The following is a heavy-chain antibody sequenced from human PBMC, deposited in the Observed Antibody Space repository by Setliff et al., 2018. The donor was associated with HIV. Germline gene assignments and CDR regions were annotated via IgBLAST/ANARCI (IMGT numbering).Heavy chain of an antibody. CDR1: GYNFASHW. Sequence: LKISCRGSGYNFASHWIAWVRQMPGKGLEWMGIVYPDDSDSRYSPSFQGQVTISADKSVSTAYLQWSSLKASDTAMYYCARQAVDCSGGTCYSTSALDYWGQGTLVTVSS. CDR3: ARQAVDCSGGTCYSTSALDY. CDR2: VYPDDSDS. D-gene: IGHD2-15*01. V-gene: IGHV5-51*01. J-gene: IGHJ4*02.